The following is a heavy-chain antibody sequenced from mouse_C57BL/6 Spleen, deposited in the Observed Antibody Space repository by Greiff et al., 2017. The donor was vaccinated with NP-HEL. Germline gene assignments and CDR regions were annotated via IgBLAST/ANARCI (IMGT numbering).Heavy chain of an antibody. Sequence: VQLQQPGAELVKPGASVKLSCKASGYTFTSYWMHWVKQRPGQGLEWIGMIHPNSGSTNYNEKFKSKATLTVDKSSSPAYMQLSSLTSEDSAVYYCARDYGSSLYYAMDYWGQGTSVTVSS. CDR1: GYTFTSYW. J-gene: IGHJ4*01. CDR3: ARDYGSSLYYAMDY. D-gene: IGHD1-1*01. CDR2: IHPNSGST. V-gene: IGHV1-64*01.